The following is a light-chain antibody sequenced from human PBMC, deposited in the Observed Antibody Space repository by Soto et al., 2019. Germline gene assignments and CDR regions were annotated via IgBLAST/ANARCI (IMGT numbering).Light chain of an antibody. CDR3: RAYSVTNTLGV. V-gene: IGLV2-14*01. CDR1: DSDIGDNNY. CDR2: EVA. J-gene: IGLJ3*02. Sequence: QSALTQPASVSGSPGQSITISCTGTDSDIGDNNYVSWYQQYPGRAPNLMIYEVANRPSGVSDRFSGSKSGNTASLTILGLQAEDEADYYCRAYSVTNTLGVFGGGTKLTVL.